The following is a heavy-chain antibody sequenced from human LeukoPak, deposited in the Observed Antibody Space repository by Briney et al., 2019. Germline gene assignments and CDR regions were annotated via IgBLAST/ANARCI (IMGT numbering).Heavy chain of an antibody. D-gene: IGHD2-15*01. V-gene: IGHV1-2*02. CDR1: GYTLTGHF. CDR3: AREGYWTAPGTFDY. CDR2: INPNSAGT. J-gene: IGHJ4*02. Sequence: PWASVKVSCKASGYTLTGHFIHWVRQAPGQGLEWMGWINPNSAGTFYAQRFQGRVTMTSDTSISTAYMELSRLTSDDTAVYYCAREGYWTAPGTFDYWGQGTLVTVSS.